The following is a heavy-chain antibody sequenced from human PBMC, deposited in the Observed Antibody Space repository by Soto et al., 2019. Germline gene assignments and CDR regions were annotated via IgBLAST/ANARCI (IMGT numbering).Heavy chain of an antibody. J-gene: IGHJ4*02. CDR1: GYTFTRYN. CDR2: IDPSGGTT. Sequence: ASVKVSCKASGYTFTRYNVHWVRQAPGQGLEWMAIIDPSGGTTYYVQKFEGRVTLTTDTSTSTVYMELSSLRSDDTAVYYCARVRGGGSEYFFDYWGQGTLVTVSS. CDR3: ARVRGGGSEYFFDY. D-gene: IGHD2-15*01. V-gene: IGHV1-46*01.